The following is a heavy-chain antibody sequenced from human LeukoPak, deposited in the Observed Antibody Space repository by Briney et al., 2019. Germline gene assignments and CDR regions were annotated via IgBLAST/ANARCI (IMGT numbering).Heavy chain of an antibody. J-gene: IGHJ4*02. D-gene: IGHD5-18*01. CDR1: GGTFSSYA. Sequence: ASVKVSCKASGGTFSSYAISWVRQAPGQGLEWMGGIIPIFGTANYAQKFQGRVTITADESTSTAYMELSSLRSEDTAVYYCARGDTAMVTYISCWGQGTLVTVSS. CDR3: ARGDTAMVTYISC. V-gene: IGHV1-69*13. CDR2: IIPIFGTA.